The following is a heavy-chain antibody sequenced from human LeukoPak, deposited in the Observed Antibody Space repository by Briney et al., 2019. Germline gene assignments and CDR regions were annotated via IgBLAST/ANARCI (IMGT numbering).Heavy chain of an antibody. D-gene: IGHD3-10*01. Sequence: SETLSLTCTVSGGSISSYYWSWIRQPPGKGLEWIGYIYYSGSTNYNPSLKSRVTISVDTSKNQFSLKLSSVTAADTAVYYCARGITMVRGVMPSDAFDIWGQGTMVTVSP. CDR2: IYYSGST. V-gene: IGHV4-59*01. J-gene: IGHJ3*02. CDR1: GGSISSYY. CDR3: ARGITMVRGVMPSDAFDI.